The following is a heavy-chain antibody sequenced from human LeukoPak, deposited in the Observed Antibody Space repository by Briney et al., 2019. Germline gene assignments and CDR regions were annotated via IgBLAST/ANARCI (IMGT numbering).Heavy chain of an antibody. CDR2: IFYTGST. Sequence: GSLRLSCAASGFTFSTYVMSWVRQPPGKALEWIGNIFYTGSTYYSPSLKSRVTISLDTSRNQFSLRLNSVTAADTAVYYCAKSNGYGLIDIWGQGTMVTVSS. J-gene: IGHJ3*02. CDR3: AKSNGYGLIDI. CDR1: GFTFSTYV. V-gene: IGHV4-4*02. D-gene: IGHD3-10*01.